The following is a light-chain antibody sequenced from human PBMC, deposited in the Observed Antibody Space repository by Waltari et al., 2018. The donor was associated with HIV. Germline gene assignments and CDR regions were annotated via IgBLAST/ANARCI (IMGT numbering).Light chain of an antibody. CDR1: QNIGKD. CDR2: AAS. CDR3: QQTYLTTFT. J-gene: IGKJ3*01. V-gene: IGKV1-39*01. Sequence: DIQMTQSPSSLSASVGDRITITFRTRQNIGKDLNWYQQKPGTAPNVLIFAASSLHSGVPSRFSGSGSGTDFTLTISSLQPEDFSTYYCQQTYLTTFTFGPGTNVDFK.